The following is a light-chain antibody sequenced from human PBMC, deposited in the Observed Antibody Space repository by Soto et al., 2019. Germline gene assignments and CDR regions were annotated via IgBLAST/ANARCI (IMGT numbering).Light chain of an antibody. Sequence: ALRMTQSPSSFSASTGDRITITCRASQGISSYLAWYQQKPGKAPKLLIYAASTLQSGVPSRFSGSGSGTDFTLTISSLQSEDFATYYCQQYFSHWTFGQGTKVEIK. CDR2: AAS. V-gene: IGKV1-8*01. J-gene: IGKJ1*01. CDR1: QGISSY. CDR3: QQYFSHWT.